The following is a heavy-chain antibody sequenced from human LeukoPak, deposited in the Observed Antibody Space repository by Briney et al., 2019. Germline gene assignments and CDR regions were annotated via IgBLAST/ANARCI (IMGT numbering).Heavy chain of an antibody. CDR3: ARGRGHRLRYFDWFQ. CDR2: IYYSGST. V-gene: IGHV4-61*01. D-gene: IGHD3-9*01. J-gene: IGHJ4*02. CDR1: GGSISSSSYY. Sequence: SETLSLTCTVSGGSISSSSYYWSWIRQPPVKGLEWIGYIYYSGSTNYNPSLKSRVTISVDTSKNQFSLKLSSVTAADTAVYYCARGRGHRLRYFDWFQWGQGTLVTVSS.